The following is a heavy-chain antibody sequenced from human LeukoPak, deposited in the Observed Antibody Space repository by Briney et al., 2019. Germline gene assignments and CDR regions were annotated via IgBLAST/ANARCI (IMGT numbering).Heavy chain of an antibody. CDR3: ATRLEDYYDSSGYYVLFDY. CDR1: GYTLTELS. V-gene: IGHV1-24*01. CDR2: FDPEDGET. D-gene: IGHD3-22*01. Sequence: EASVKVSCKVSGYTLTELSMHWVRQAPGKGLEWMGGFDPEDGETIYAQKFQGRVTMTEDTSTDTAYMELSSLRSEDTAVYYCATRLEDYYDSSGYYVLFDYWGQGTLVTVSS. J-gene: IGHJ4*02.